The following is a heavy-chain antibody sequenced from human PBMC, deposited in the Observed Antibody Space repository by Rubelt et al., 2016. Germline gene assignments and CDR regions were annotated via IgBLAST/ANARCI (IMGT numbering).Heavy chain of an antibody. CDR1: GFSLSTSGMC. Sequence: QVTLRESGPALVKPTQTLTLTCTFSGFSLSTSGMCVSWIRQPPGKALEWLARIDWDDDKYYSPSLKTRLTISKDASKKQVVLTMTSMDPVDTATYYCARTYSIAVPGINYGMDVWGQGTTVTVSS. V-gene: IGHV2-70*15. CDR2: IDWDDDK. J-gene: IGHJ6*02. CDR3: ARTYSIAVPGINYGMDV. D-gene: IGHD6-19*01.